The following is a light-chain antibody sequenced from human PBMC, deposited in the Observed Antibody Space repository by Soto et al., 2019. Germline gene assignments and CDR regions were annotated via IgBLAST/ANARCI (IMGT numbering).Light chain of an antibody. CDR1: QSVTSN. V-gene: IGKV3-15*01. CDR2: GAS. CDR3: QQYNNWPPLT. Sequence: EIVMTQSPATLSVSPGERATLSCRASQSVTSNLAWYQQKPGQAPRLLIYGASTRATGLPARFSGSGSRTDFTLTISSLQSEDSAVYYCQQYNNWPPLTFGQGTRLEIK. J-gene: IGKJ5*01.